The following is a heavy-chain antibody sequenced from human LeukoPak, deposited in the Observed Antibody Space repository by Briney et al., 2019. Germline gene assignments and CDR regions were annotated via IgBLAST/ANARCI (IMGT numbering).Heavy chain of an antibody. CDR1: GGSISSSSYY. D-gene: IGHD6-19*01. Sequence: SETLSLTCTVSGGSISSSSYYWGWIRQPPGKGLEWIGSIYYSGTTYYNPSLKSRVTISVDTSKNQFSLELSSVTAADTAVYYCGRYLTIAVAGTRDFQHWGQGTLVTVSS. J-gene: IGHJ1*01. CDR3: GRYLTIAVAGTRDFQH. CDR2: IYYSGTT. V-gene: IGHV4-39*07.